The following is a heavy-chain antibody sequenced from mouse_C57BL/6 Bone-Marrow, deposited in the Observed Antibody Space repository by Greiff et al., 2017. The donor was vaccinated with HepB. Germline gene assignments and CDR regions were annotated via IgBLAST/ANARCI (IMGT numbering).Heavy chain of an antibody. D-gene: IGHD1-1*01. V-gene: IGHV5-6*01. CDR2: ISSGGSYT. Sequence: EVHLVESGGDLVKPGGSLKLSCAASGFTFSSYGMSWVRQTPDKRLEWVATISSGGSYTYYPDSVKGRFTISRDNAKNTLYLQMSSLKSEDTAMYYCARRYYYGRSYWYFDVWGTGTTVTVSS. CDR1: GFTFSSYG. CDR3: ARRYYYGRSYWYFDV. J-gene: IGHJ1*03.